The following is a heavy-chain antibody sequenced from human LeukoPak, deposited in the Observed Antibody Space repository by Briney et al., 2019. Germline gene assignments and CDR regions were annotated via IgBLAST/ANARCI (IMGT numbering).Heavy chain of an antibody. CDR1: GFTFSSYG. J-gene: IGHJ6*02. Sequence: PGGSLRLSCAASGFTFSSYGMHWVRQAPGKGLEWVAFIRYDGSNKYYADSVKGRFTISRDNSKNTLYLQMNSLGAEDTAVYYCAKDPGHGAGYSGYDPNYYYYGMDVWGQGTAVTVSS. CDR2: IRYDGSNK. CDR3: AKDPGHGAGYSGYDPNYYYYGMDV. D-gene: IGHD5-12*01. V-gene: IGHV3-30*02.